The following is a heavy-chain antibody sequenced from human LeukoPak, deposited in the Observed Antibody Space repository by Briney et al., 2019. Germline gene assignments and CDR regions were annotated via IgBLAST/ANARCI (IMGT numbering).Heavy chain of an antibody. CDR2: IYYSGST. Sequence: SETLSLTCSVSGGSISNYYWSWIRQPPGKGLEWIGYIYYSGSTSYNPSLRSRVTISVDTSKNQFSLKLSSVTAADTAVYYCARGRLGYSSHQHWGQGTLVTVSS. V-gene: IGHV4-59*08. CDR3: ARGRLGYSSHQH. J-gene: IGHJ1*01. D-gene: IGHD6-13*01. CDR1: GGSISNYY.